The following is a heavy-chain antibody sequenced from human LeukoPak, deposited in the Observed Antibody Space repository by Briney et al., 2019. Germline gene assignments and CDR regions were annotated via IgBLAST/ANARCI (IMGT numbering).Heavy chain of an antibody. CDR3: ARAKTNMAQAYYYYYMDV. CDR1: GGSISSYY. D-gene: IGHD2/OR15-2a*01. V-gene: IGHV4-59*01. Sequence: SETLSLTCTVSGGSISSYYWSWIRQPPGKGLEWIGYIYYSGSTNYNPSLKSRVTISVDTSKNQFSLKLSSVTAADTAVYYCARAKTNMAQAYYYYYMDVWGKGTTVTVSS. CDR2: IYYSGST. J-gene: IGHJ6*03.